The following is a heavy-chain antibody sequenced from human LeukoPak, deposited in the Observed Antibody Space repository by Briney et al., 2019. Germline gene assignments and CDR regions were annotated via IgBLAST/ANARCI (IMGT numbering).Heavy chain of an antibody. Sequence: GESLKIPCKGSGYSFTSYWIGWVRQMPGKGLGWMGIIYPGDSDTRYSPSFQGQVTISADKSISTAYLQWSSLKASDTAMYYCATLSSHSPYSSSWANWFDPWGQGTLVTVSS. V-gene: IGHV5-51*01. CDR3: ATLSSHSPYSSSWANWFDP. J-gene: IGHJ5*02. CDR1: GYSFTSYW. CDR2: IYPGDSDT. D-gene: IGHD6-13*01.